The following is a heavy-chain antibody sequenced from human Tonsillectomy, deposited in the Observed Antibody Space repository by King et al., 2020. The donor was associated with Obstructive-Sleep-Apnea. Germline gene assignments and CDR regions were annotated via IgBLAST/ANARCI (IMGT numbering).Heavy chain of an antibody. V-gene: IGHV1-46*03. CDR2: INPSGCST. Sequence: QLVQSGAEVKKPGASVKVSCKASGYTFTSYYMHWVRQAPGQGLEWMGIINPSGCSTSYAQKFQGRVTMTRDTSTSTVYRELSSLRSEDTVVYYCARVGGGIAAAFDYWGQGTLVTVSS. D-gene: IGHD6-13*01. CDR1: GYTFTSYY. CDR3: ARVGGGIAAAFDY. J-gene: IGHJ4*02.